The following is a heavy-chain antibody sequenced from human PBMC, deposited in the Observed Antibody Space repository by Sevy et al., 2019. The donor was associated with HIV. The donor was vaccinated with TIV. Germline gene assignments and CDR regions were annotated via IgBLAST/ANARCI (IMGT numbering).Heavy chain of an antibody. J-gene: IGHJ6*02. V-gene: IGHV3-48*02. CDR3: AREYSSPYYYYGMDV. CDR1: GFTFSSYS. CDR2: FSSSSSTI. Sequence: GGSLRLSCAASGFTFSSYSMNWVRQAPGKGLEWVSYFSSSSSTIYYADSVKGRFTISRDNAKNSLYLQMNSLRDEDTAVYYCAREYSSPYYYYGMDVWGQGTTVTVSS. D-gene: IGHD6-13*01.